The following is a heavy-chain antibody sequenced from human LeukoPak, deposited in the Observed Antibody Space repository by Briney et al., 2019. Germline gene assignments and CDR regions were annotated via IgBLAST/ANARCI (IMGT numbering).Heavy chain of an antibody. Sequence: ASVKVSCKASGYTFTGNYMHWVRQAPGQGLEWMGWINPNSGGTNYAQKFQGRVTMTRDTSISTAYMELSRLRSDDTAVYYCARGGSGRRVSLRAYGMDVWGQGTTVTVSS. CDR1: GYTFTGNY. CDR3: ARGGSGRRVSLRAYGMDV. V-gene: IGHV1-2*02. J-gene: IGHJ6*02. CDR2: INPNSGGT. D-gene: IGHD2-8*01.